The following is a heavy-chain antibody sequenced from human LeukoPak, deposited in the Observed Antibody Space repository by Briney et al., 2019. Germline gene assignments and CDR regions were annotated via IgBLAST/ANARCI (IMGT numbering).Heavy chain of an antibody. CDR3: ARGYIEATNPIYTYYYYGMDV. D-gene: IGHD5-12*01. CDR1: GYTFTSYD. J-gene: IGHJ6*02. CDR2: MNPNSGNT. V-gene: IGHV1-8*01. Sequence: ASVKVSCKASGYTFTSYDINWVRQATGQGLEWMGWMNPNSGNTGYAQKFQGRVTTTRNTSISTAYMELSSLRSEDTAVYYCARGYIEATNPIYTYYYYGMDVWGQGTTVTVSS.